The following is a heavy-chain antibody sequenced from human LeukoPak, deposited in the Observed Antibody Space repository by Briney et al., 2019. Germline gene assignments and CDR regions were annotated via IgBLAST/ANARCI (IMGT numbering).Heavy chain of an antibody. CDR3: ARGGWTFDN. V-gene: IGHV3-7*01. CDR2: IKQDGSEK. D-gene: IGHD3/OR15-3a*01. J-gene: IGHJ4*02. Sequence: PGGSLRLYCAASGFTLSNHWMTWVRQAPGKGLEWVARIKQDGSEKHYVDSVEGRFTISRDNAKNSLYMQMNSLRAEDTAVYSCARGGWTFDNWGQGTLVTVSS. CDR1: GFTLSNHW.